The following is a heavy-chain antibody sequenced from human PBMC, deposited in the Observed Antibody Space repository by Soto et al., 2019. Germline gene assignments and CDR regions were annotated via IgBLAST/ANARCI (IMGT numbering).Heavy chain of an antibody. CDR3: ARDSGSWPSWFDP. CDR1: GFTFSSYA. V-gene: IGHV3-30-3*01. CDR2: ISYDGSDK. D-gene: IGHD1-26*01. Sequence: GGSLRLSCAASGFTFSSYAMHWVRQAPGKGLEWVALISYDGSDKDYADSVKGRFTISRDNSRNTLFLQMNSLRAEDTAVYYCARDSGSWPSWFDPWGQGTQVTVSS. J-gene: IGHJ5*02.